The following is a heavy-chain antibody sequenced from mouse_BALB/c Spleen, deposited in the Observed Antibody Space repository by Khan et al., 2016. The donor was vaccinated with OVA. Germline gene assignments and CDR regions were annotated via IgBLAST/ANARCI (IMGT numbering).Heavy chain of an antibody. CDR3: AGHLTGSFAY. V-gene: IGHV5-6*01. J-gene: IGHJ3*01. D-gene: IGHD4-1*01. Sequence: EVELVESGGDLVKPGGSLKLSCAASGFTFSSYSMSWVRQTPDKRLEWVASISSGGDYTYYPDSVKGRFTISRDNAKNTLYLQMSYLKSEDTAMYYCAGHLTGSFAYWGQGTLVTVSA. CDR1: GFTFSSYS. CDR2: ISSGGDYT.